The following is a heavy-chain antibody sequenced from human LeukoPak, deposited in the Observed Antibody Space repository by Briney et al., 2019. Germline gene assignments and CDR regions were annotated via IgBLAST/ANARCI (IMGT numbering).Heavy chain of an antibody. CDR1: GLTFKSYG. V-gene: IGHV3-30*02. D-gene: IGHD2-15*01. CDR3: AKSGCASCYSPFDY. J-gene: IGHJ4*02. Sequence: GGSLRLSCAASGLTFKSYGMHGVRQAPGKGREGVAFIRYDGSNQYYAESVKGRFTISRDNSKNTLYLQMNRLRAEDTAVYYCAKSGCASCYSPFDYWGQGTLVTVSS. CDR2: IRYDGSNQ.